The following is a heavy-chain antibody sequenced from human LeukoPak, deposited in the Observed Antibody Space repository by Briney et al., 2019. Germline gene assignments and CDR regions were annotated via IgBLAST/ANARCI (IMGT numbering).Heavy chain of an antibody. J-gene: IGHJ4*02. Sequence: PSETLSLTCAVYGGSFSGYYWSWIRQPPGKGLEWIGYIYYSGSTDYNPSLKSRVTISVDTSKNQFSLKLTSVTAADTAVYYCARGLFGEFDYWGQGTLVTVSS. D-gene: IGHD3-10*01. CDR2: IYYSGST. V-gene: IGHV4-59*08. CDR3: ARGLFGEFDY. CDR1: GGSFSGYY.